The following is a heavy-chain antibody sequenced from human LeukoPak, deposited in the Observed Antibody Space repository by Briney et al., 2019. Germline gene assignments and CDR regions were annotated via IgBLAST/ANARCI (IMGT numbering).Heavy chain of an antibody. CDR3: ARDLGEVSSTRSKGDY. V-gene: IGHV4-38-2*02. CDR1: GYSISXGXX. CDR2: IFHIRST. D-gene: IGHD2-2*01. Sequence: GYSISXGXXWXWIXQPPXXGXGXIGXIFHIRSTYYNPSLKRRVTISVDTSNTHFSLKLSSVTAADTAVYYCARDLGEVSSTRSKGDYWGQGTLVTVSS. J-gene: IGHJ4*02.